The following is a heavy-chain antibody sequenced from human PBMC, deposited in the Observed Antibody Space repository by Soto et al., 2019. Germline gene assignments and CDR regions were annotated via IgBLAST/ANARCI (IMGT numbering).Heavy chain of an antibody. V-gene: IGHV1-69*02. CDR2: IIPIFGIV. J-gene: IGHJ3*02. Sequence: QVQLVQSGAEVKKPGSSVKVSCKASGGTFSSYTISWVRQAPGQGLEWMGRIIPIFGIVNYAQKLQGRVTITADKSTSTAYMELSSLRSEDTAVYYCARVAYGDNAFDIWGQGTMVTVSS. D-gene: IGHD4-17*01. CDR1: GGTFSSYT. CDR3: ARVAYGDNAFDI.